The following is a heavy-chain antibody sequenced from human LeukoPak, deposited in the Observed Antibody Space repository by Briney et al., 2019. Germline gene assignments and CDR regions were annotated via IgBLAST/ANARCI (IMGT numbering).Heavy chain of an antibody. CDR2: IYTSGST. V-gene: IGHV4-4*07. CDR1: GGSISNSY. D-gene: IGHD1-26*01. CDR3: ARDGVGATTWGASDI. J-gene: IGHJ3*02. Sequence: SETLSLTCTVSGGSISNSYWSWIRQPAGKGLEWIGRIYTSGSTNYNPSLKSRVTMSVDTSKNQFSLKLSSVTAADTAVYYCARDGVGATTWGASDIWGQGTMVTASS.